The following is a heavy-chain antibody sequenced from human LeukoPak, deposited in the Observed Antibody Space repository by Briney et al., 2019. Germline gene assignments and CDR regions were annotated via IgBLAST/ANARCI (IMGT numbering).Heavy chain of an antibody. CDR3: ARAASTSRIAVADPANY. CDR1: GFTFSSYG. D-gene: IGHD6-19*01. V-gene: IGHV3-30*02. CDR2: IRYDGSNK. Sequence: PGGSLRLSCAASGFTFSSYGMHWVRQAPGKGLEWVAFIRYDGSNKYYADSVKGRFTISRDNSKNTLYLQMNSLRAEDTAVYYCARAASTSRIAVADPANYWGQGTLVTVSS. J-gene: IGHJ4*02.